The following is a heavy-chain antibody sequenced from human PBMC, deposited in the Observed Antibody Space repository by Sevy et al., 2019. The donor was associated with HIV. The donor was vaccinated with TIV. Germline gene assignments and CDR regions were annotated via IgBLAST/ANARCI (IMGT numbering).Heavy chain of an antibody. J-gene: IGHJ3*02. V-gene: IGHV3-48*03. CDR2: ISSSGSYM. CDR1: GFTFSSYE. D-gene: IGHD1-20*01. CDR3: ARGDGLIDVYNRKVAFDI. Sequence: GGSLRLSCAASGFTFSSYEMNWVRQAPGKGLEWLSHISSSGSYMYYADSVKGRFTISRDNAKNSLFLQMTSLRAEDRAVYYCARGDGLIDVYNRKVAFDIWGQGTMVTVSS.